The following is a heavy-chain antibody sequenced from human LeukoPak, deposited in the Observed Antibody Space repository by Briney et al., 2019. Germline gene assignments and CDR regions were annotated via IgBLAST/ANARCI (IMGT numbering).Heavy chain of an antibody. CDR3: ARVQYYNILTGSFQY. D-gene: IGHD3-9*01. V-gene: IGHV1-2*02. J-gene: IGHJ4*02. Sequence: ASVKVSCKASGYTFTGYYIHWVRQAPGQGLEWMGWINPNSGGTNYAQKFQGRVSMTRDTSISTAYMELSRLRSDDTAYYYCARVQYYNILTGSFQYWGQGTLVTVSS. CDR2: INPNSGGT. CDR1: GYTFTGYY.